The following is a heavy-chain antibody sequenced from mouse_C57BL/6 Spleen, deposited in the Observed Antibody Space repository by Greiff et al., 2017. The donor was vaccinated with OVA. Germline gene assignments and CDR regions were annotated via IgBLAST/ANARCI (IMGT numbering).Heavy chain of an antibody. CDR1: GYAFSSSW. J-gene: IGHJ2*01. V-gene: IGHV1-82*01. Sequence: VQLQESGPELVKPGASVKISCKASGYAFSSSWMNWVKQRPGKGLEWIGRIYPGDGDTNYNGKFKGKATLTADKSSSTAYMQLSSLTSEDSAVYFCARIYYDYYDYFDYWGQGTTLTVSS. D-gene: IGHD2-4*01. CDR2: IYPGDGDT. CDR3: ARIYYDYYDYFDY.